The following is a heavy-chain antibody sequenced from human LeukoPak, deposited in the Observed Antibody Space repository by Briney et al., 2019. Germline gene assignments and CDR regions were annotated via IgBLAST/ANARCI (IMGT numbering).Heavy chain of an antibody. Sequence: GGSLRLSCAASGFTFSGYGMHWVRQAPGKGLEYVSGIRSNGGSTYYANSVKGRFTISRDNSKNTLYLQMASLRIGDMAVYYCTRGGEAAGDYWGQGALVTVSS. J-gene: IGHJ4*02. V-gene: IGHV3-64*01. CDR3: TRGGEAAGDY. CDR2: IRSNGGST. D-gene: IGHD6-13*01. CDR1: GFTFSGYG.